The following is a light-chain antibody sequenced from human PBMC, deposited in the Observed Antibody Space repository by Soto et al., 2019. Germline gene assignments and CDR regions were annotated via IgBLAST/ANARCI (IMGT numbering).Light chain of an antibody. CDR3: QTWVTGIHI. CDR2: LNSDGSH. Sequence: QSVLTQSPSASASLGASVKLTCTLSSGHSNYAIAWHQQQPEKGPRFLMKLNSDGSHSKGDGIPDRFSGSSSGAERYLTISTLHSEDEADYYCQTWVTGIHIFGGGTKVTVL. CDR1: SGHSNYA. V-gene: IGLV4-69*01. J-gene: IGLJ2*01.